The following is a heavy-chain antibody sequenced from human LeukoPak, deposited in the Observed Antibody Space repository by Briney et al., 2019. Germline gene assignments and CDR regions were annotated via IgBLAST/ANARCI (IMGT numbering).Heavy chain of an antibody. CDR2: IVNNGGGI. J-gene: IGHJ4*02. D-gene: IGHD3-22*01. V-gene: IGHV3-23*01. CDR1: GFTFSTYT. CDR3: AKHYYDSSGYFDTGSFDY. Sequence: PGGSLRLSFAASGFTFSTYTMSWVRHPPGKRLEWVSFIVNNGGGIHYADSVKGRFTISRDNFKNALYLQMNSLRVEDTAVYYCAKHYYDSSGYFDTGSFDYWGQGTLVTVSS.